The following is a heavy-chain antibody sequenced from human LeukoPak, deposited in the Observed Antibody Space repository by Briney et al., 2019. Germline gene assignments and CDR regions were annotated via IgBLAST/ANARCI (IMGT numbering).Heavy chain of an antibody. CDR3: ARAYGSSGYYQLPIDY. V-gene: IGHV3-23*01. D-gene: IGHD3-22*01. J-gene: IGHJ4*02. Sequence: GGSLRLSCAASGFTFSSSAMSWVREAPGKGLEWVSGITGSGGTTHHADSVKGRFTISRDNSKYTLFLQMNSLRVEDMALYYCARAYGSSGYYQLPIDYWGQGTLLTVSS. CDR1: GFTFSSSA. CDR2: ITGSGGTT.